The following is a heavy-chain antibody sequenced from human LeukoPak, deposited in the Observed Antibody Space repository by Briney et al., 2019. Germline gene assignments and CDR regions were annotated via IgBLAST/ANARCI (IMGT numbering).Heavy chain of an antibody. J-gene: IGHJ5*02. D-gene: IGHD3-3*01. CDR1: GGSISSYY. CDR2: IYYSGST. V-gene: IGHV4-59*08. CDR3: ARHGDYDFWSGTPFDP. Sequence: SETLSLTCTVSGGSISSYYWRWIRQPPGKGLEWIGYIYYSGSTNYNPSLKSRVTISVDTSKNQFSLKLSSVTAADTAVYYCARHGDYDFWSGTPFDPWGQGTLVTVSS.